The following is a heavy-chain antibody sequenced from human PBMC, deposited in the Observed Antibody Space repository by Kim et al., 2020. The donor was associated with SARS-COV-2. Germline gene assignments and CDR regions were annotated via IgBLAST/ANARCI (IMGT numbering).Heavy chain of an antibody. D-gene: IGHD2-21*01. CDR1: GFTFSSYA. CDR3: ARSYCGGDCYWGGGY. J-gene: IGHJ4*02. CDR2: ISYDGSNK. Sequence: GGSLRLSCAASGFTFSSYAMHWVRQAPGKGLEWVAVISYDGSNKYYADSVKGRFTISRDNSKNTLYLQMNSLRAEDTAVYYCARSYCGGDCYWGGGYWGQGTLVTVSS. V-gene: IGHV3-30-3*01.